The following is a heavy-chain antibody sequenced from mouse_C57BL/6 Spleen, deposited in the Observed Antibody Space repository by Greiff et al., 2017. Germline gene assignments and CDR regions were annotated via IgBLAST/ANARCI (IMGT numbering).Heavy chain of an antibody. Sequence: QVQLQQPGAELVRPGTSVKLSCKASGYTFTSYWMHWVKQRPGQGLEWIGVIDPSDSYTNYNQKFKGKATLTVDTSSSTAYMQLSSLTSEDSAVYYCAREIYYGTLDYGGKGTTLTGSS. CDR1: GYTFTSYW. CDR3: AREIYYGTLDY. D-gene: IGHD1-1*01. J-gene: IGHJ2*01. V-gene: IGHV1-59*01. CDR2: IDPSDSYT.